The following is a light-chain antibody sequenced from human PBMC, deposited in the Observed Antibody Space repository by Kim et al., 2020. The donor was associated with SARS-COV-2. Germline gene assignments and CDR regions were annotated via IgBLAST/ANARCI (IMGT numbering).Light chain of an antibody. Sequence: SVSPGEKVTITCRASESMGSSLHWYQLKPDQSPKLVIKYTSQSISGVPSRFSGSGSGTNFTLTINRLEAEDAAAYFCHQSHSLPYTFGQGNKLEI. J-gene: IGKJ2*01. CDR2: YTS. CDR3: HQSHSLPYT. V-gene: IGKV6D-21*02. CDR1: ESMGSS.